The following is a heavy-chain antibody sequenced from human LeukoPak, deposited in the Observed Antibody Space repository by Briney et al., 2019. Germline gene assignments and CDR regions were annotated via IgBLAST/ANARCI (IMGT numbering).Heavy chain of an antibody. CDR2: ISSSGSTI. Sequence: PGGSLRLSCAASGFTFRSFSMNWVRQAPGRGLEWVSYISSSGSTIYYADSVKGRFTISRDNAKNSLYLQMDSLRDEDTAVYYCARYLHSGAYTFGYWGQGTLVTVSS. CDR3: ARYLHSGAYTFGY. V-gene: IGHV3-48*02. D-gene: IGHD1-26*01. CDR1: GFTFRSFS. J-gene: IGHJ4*02.